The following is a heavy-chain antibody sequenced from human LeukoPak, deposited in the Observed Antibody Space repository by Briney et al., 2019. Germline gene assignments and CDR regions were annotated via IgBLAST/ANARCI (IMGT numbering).Heavy chain of an antibody. D-gene: IGHD3-3*01. J-gene: IGHJ4*02. V-gene: IGHV3-30-3*01. Sequence: GGSLRLSCAASGFTFSSYAMHWVRQAPGKGLEWVAVISYDGSNKYYADSVKGRFTISRDNSKNTPYLQMNSLRAEDTAVYYCARDATYYDFWSGYYPSSFDYWGQGTLVTVSS. CDR1: GFTFSSYA. CDR3: ARDATYYDFWSGYYPSSFDY. CDR2: ISYDGSNK.